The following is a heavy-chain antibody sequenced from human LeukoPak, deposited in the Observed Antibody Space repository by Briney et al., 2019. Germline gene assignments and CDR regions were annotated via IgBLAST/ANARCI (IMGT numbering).Heavy chain of an antibody. CDR2: ISGSGGST. J-gene: IGHJ6*02. D-gene: IGHD3-3*01. CDR3: AKDVGYDFWSGLDYYYGMDV. V-gene: IGHV3-23*01. Sequence: GGSLRLSWAASGFTFSSYAMSWVRQAPGKGLEWVSAISGSGGSTYYADSVKGRFTISRDNSKNTLYLQMDSLRAEDTAVYYCAKDVGYDFWSGLDYYYGMDVWGQGTTVTVSS. CDR1: GFTFSSYA.